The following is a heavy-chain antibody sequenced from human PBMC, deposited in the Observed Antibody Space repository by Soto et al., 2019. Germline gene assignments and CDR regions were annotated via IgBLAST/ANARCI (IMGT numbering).Heavy chain of an antibody. V-gene: IGHV3-23*01. J-gene: IGHJ4*02. CDR3: GSIWSGYYRLVY. CDR1: GFTFSSYA. Sequence: LRLSCAASGFTFSSYAMSWVRQAPGKGLEWVSAISGSGGGTYYADSVKGRFTISRDNSKNTLYLQMNSLRAEDTAVYYCGSIWSGYYRLVYWGQGTLVTVSS. CDR2: ISGSGGGT. D-gene: IGHD3-3*01.